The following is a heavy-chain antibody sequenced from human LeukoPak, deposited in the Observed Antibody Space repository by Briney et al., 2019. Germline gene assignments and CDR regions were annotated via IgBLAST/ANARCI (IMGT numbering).Heavy chain of an antibody. Sequence: SETLSLTCAVYGGSFSGYYWSWIRQPPGKGLEWIGEINHSGSTNYNPSLKSRVTISVDTSKNQFSLKLSSVTAADTAVYYCAVLIRGVIKTMAAPFDYRGQGTLVTVSS. J-gene: IGHJ4*02. CDR3: AVLIRGVIKTMAAPFDY. CDR2: INHSGST. V-gene: IGHV4-34*01. D-gene: IGHD3-10*01. CDR1: GGSFSGYY.